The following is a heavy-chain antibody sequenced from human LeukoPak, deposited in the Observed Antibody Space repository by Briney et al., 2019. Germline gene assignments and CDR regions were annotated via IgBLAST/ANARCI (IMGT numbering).Heavy chain of an antibody. D-gene: IGHD5-12*01. V-gene: IGHV3-7*01. CDR1: GFTFSNYW. J-gene: IGHJ4*02. CDR3: VRDGGVSGYDLLDY. Sequence: EGSLRLSCAASGFTFSNYWMTWLPQAPGKGLEWVAHINQDGSKEYYMDSVKARFTISRDDAKNSLSLQMNRLRAEDTAVYYCVRDGGVSGYDLLDYWGQGTLVTVSS. CDR2: INQDGSKE.